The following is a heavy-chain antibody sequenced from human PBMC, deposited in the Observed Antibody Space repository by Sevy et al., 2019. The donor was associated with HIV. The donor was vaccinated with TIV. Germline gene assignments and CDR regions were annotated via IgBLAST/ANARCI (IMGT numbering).Heavy chain of an antibody. D-gene: IGHD3-3*02. CDR2: IKQDGSEK. Sequence: GGSLRLSCAASGFTFSSYWMSWVRQAPGKGLEWEANIKQDGSEKYYVDSVKCRFTISRDNAKNSLYLQMNSLRAEDTAVYYCARVRIFGVVIYYFDYWGQGTLVTVSS. J-gene: IGHJ4*02. V-gene: IGHV3-7*01. CDR3: ARVRIFGVVIYYFDY. CDR1: GFTFSSYW.